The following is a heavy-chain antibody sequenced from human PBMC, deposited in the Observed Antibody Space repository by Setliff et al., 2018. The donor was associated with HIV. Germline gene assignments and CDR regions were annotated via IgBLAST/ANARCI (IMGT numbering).Heavy chain of an antibody. V-gene: IGHV3-9*01. Sequence: GGSLRLSCAASGFTFDDYAMHWVRQAPGKGLEWVSGISWKSGSVGYADSVKGRFTISRDNSKNTLYLQMNSLRAEDTAVYYCAKVEDYDYVWGSYRYSDYFDYWGQGTLVTVSS. CDR1: GFTFDDYA. D-gene: IGHD3-16*02. CDR2: ISWKSGSV. CDR3: AKVEDYDYVWGSYRYSDYFDY. J-gene: IGHJ4*02.